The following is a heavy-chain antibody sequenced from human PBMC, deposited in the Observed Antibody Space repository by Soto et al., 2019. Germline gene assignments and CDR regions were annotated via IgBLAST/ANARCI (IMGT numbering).Heavy chain of an antibody. CDR3: ARVKYDILTGYTTSTSYMYA. CDR1: GFTFSRYA. CDR2: ISGGGGST. D-gene: IGHD3-9*01. J-gene: IGHJ6*03. Sequence: PGGSLRLSCAAAGFTFSRYAVSWVRQAPGKGLEWVSAISGGGGSTYYADSVKGRFTISRDNAKNALYLQMNSLRAEDTAVYYCARVKYDILTGYTTSTSYMYARGQGTTLTVSS. V-gene: IGHV3-23*01.